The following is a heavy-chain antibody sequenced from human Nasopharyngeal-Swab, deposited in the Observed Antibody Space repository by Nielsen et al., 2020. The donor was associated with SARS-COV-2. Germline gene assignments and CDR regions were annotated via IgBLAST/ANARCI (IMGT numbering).Heavy chain of an antibody. V-gene: IGHV3-23*01. J-gene: IGHJ4*02. CDR3: AKHSPHSPPGDRVFDY. CDR2: IGGVGSPT. D-gene: IGHD7-27*01. CDR1: DFTFRTYA. Sequence: GESLKISCAASDFTFRTYAMSWVRQAPGKGLEWVSAIGGVGSPTFYADSVKGRFTISRDNSKNMLFLQMNSLTADDTAVYYCAKHSPHSPPGDRVFDYWGQGTLVTVSS.